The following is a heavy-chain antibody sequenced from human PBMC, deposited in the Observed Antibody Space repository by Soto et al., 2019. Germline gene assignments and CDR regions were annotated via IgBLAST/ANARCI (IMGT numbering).Heavy chain of an antibody. CDR3: ASGDASTGGGAFDV. J-gene: IGHJ3*01. V-gene: IGHV4-34*01. D-gene: IGHD3-16*01. Sequence: SETLSLTCTLSGGSVSHYYWNWIRQPPGKGLEWIGEINHTGATSYKSSLKSRVTISVDTTRKQVSLKMNSVTAADSAVYYCASGDASTGGGAFDVWGQGRTVT. CDR1: GGSVSHYY. CDR2: INHTGAT.